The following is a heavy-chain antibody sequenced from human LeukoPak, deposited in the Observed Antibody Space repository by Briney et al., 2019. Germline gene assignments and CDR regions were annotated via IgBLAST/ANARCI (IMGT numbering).Heavy chain of an antibody. V-gene: IGHV3-23*01. J-gene: IGHJ4*02. CDR2: ISGSGGST. CDR1: GFTFSNYA. Sequence: GGSLRLSCAASGFTFSNYAMSWVRQAPGKGLERVSGISGSGGSTYYAESVKGRFTISGDNSKNTLYLQMNSLRAEDTAVYYCAKGGYGSGSYPFDYWGQGTLVTVSS. CDR3: AKGGYGSGSYPFDY. D-gene: IGHD3-10*01.